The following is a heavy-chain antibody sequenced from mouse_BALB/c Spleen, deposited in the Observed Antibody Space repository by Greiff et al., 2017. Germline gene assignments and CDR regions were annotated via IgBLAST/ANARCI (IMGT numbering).Heavy chain of an antibody. D-gene: IGHD4-1*01. Sequence: EVQGVESGGGLVQPGGSRKLSCAASGFTFSSFGMHWVRQAPEKGLEWVAYISSGSSTIYYADTVKGRFTISRDNPKNTLFLQMTSLRSEDTAMYYCARSGTGTRAMDYWGQGTSVTVSS. J-gene: IGHJ4*01. CDR3: ARSGTGTRAMDY. CDR1: GFTFSSFG. CDR2: ISSGSSTI. V-gene: IGHV5-17*02.